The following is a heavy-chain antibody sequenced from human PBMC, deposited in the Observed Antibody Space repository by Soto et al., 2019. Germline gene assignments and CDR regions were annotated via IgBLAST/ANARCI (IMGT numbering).Heavy chain of an antibody. CDR1: GFTFSSYA. CDR2: ISGSGCST. D-gene: IGHD2-15*01. J-gene: IGHJ5*02. Sequence: GSLRLSCAASGFTFSSYAMSWVRQAPGKGLEWVSAISGSGCSTYYADSVKGRFTISRDNSKNTLYLQMNSLRAEDTAVYYCAKGGRGGSQPWFDPWGQGTLVTVSS. V-gene: IGHV3-23*01. CDR3: AKGGRGGSQPWFDP.